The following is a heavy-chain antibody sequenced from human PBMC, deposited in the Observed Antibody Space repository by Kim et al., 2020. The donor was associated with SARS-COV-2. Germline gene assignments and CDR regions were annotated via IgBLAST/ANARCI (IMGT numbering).Heavy chain of an antibody. CDR1: GYSISSGYY. D-gene: IGHD3-10*01. J-gene: IGHJ5*02. CDR3: ARDKALWYYGSGSYLGANWFDP. CDR2: IYHSGST. Sequence: SETLSLTCTVSGYSISSGYYWGWIRQPPGKGLEWIGSIYHSGSTYYNPSLKSRVTISVDTSKNQFSLKLSSVTAADTAVYYCARDKALWYYGSGSYLGANWFDPWGQGTLVTVSS. V-gene: IGHV4-38-2*02.